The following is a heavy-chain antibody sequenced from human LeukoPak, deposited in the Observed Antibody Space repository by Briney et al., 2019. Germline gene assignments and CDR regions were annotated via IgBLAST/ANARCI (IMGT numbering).Heavy chain of an antibody. CDR1: GFTFSSYW. CDR3: ARGLATGCDWFDP. V-gene: IGHV3-7*01. CDR2: IKQDGSEK. D-gene: IGHD3-10*01. Sequence: GGSLRLSCAASGFTFSSYWMSWVRQAPGKGLEWVANIKQDGSEKYYVDSVKGRFTISRDNAKNSLYLQMNSLRAEDTAVYYCARGLATGCDWFDPWGQGTLVTVSS. J-gene: IGHJ5*02.